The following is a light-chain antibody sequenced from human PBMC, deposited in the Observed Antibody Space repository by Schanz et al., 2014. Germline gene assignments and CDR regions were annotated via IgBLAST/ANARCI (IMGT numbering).Light chain of an antibody. Sequence: EIVLTQSPGTLSLSPGDRASLSCRASQTVSSSYLAWYQQKPGQAPRLLIYGASRRAPGIPDRFSGSGSGSDFTLTISRLDPEDFAVYFCQQYGPSLLTFGPGTKVDIK. CDR2: GAS. CDR1: QTVSSSY. V-gene: IGKV3-20*01. CDR3: QQYGPSLLT. J-gene: IGKJ3*01.